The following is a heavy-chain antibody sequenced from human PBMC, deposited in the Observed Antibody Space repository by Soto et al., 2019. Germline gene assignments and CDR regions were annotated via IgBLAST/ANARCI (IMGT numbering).Heavy chain of an antibody. CDR3: ARMIKVGATGNDAFDI. Sequence: SGPTLVNPTQTLTLTCTFSGFSLSTSGMCVSWIRQPPGKALEWLALIDWDDDKYYSTSLKTRLTISKDTSKNQVVLTMTNMDPVDTATYYCARMIKVGATGNDAFDIWGQGTMVTVSS. J-gene: IGHJ3*02. V-gene: IGHV2-70*01. D-gene: IGHD1-26*01. CDR1: GFSLSTSGMC. CDR2: IDWDDDK.